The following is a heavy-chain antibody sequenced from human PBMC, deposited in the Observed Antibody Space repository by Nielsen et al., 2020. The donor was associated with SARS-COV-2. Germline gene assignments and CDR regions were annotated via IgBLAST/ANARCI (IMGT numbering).Heavy chain of an antibody. CDR1: GFMFSNDW. Sequence: GESLKISCAASGFMFSNDWMSWVRLAPGKGLEWVANIKRDGSEKHYVDSVKGRFTVSRDNTKNSLYLQMNNLRADDTAVYYCARGSGYGASFDYWGQGTLVTVSS. CDR3: ARGSGYGASFDY. J-gene: IGHJ4*02. D-gene: IGHD3-22*01. CDR2: IKRDGSEK. V-gene: IGHV3-7*04.